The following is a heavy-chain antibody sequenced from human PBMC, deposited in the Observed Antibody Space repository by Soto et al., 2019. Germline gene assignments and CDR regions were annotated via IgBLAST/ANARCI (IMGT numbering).Heavy chain of an antibody. CDR1: GGTFSSYA. Sequence: SVKVSCKASGGTFSSYAISWVRQAPGQGLEWMGGIIPIFGTANYAQKFQGRVTITADESTSTAYMELSSLRSEDTAVYYCAREPYYYDSSGYYYSRYYFDYWGQGTLVTVSS. J-gene: IGHJ4*02. V-gene: IGHV1-69*13. D-gene: IGHD3-22*01. CDR3: AREPYYYDSSGYYYSRYYFDY. CDR2: IIPIFGTA.